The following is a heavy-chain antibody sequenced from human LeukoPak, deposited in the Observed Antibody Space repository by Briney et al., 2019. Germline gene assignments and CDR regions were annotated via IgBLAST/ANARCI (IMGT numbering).Heavy chain of an antibody. J-gene: IGHJ4*02. Sequence: PGGSLRLSCAASGFTFSSYAMSWVRQAPGKGLEWVSAISGSGGSTYYADSVKGRFTISRDNSKNTLYLQMNSLRAEDTAVYYCAKDPANTIVGVVSQAFDYWGQGTLVTVFS. CDR2: ISGSGGST. CDR1: GFTFSSYA. CDR3: AKDPANTIVGVVSQAFDY. V-gene: IGHV3-23*01. D-gene: IGHD3-3*01.